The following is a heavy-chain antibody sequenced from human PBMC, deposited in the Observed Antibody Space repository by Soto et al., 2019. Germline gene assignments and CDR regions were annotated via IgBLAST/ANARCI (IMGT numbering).Heavy chain of an antibody. CDR3: ARSASMIVVGDDY. V-gene: IGHV1-69*02. Sequence: QVQLVQSGAEVKKPGSSVKVSCKASGGTFSSYTISWVRQAPGQGLEWMGRIIPILGIANYAQKFQGRVTITADKSTSTAYMELSSLRSEDTAVYYCARSASMIVVGDDYWGQGTLVTVSS. CDR2: IIPILGIA. J-gene: IGHJ4*02. CDR1: GGTFSSYT. D-gene: IGHD3-22*01.